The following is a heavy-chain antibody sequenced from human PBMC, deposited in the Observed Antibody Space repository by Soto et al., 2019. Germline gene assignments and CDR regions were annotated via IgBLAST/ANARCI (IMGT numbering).Heavy chain of an antibody. CDR2: IYNSGST. V-gene: IGHV4-4*07. CDR1: GGSISSYY. D-gene: IGHD1-26*01. Sequence: QVQLQESGPGLVKPSETLSLTCTVSGGSISSYYWSWIRQPAGKGLEWIGRIYNSGSTNYNPSLKSRVTMSVATSKNQFALKLSSVTAADTGVYYCARDWWEEYRPRLGWFDPWGQGTLVTVSS. J-gene: IGHJ5*02. CDR3: ARDWWEEYRPRLGWFDP.